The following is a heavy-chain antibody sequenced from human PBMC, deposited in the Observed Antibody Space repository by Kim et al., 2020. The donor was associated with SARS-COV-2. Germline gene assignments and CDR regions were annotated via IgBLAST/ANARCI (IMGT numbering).Heavy chain of an antibody. CDR3: ARDLEQQLGGGFDY. V-gene: IGHV4-61*01. CDR2: IFYTGST. Sequence: SETLSLTCTVSGDSFSRSTYFWSWIRQTPGKGLEWIGSIFYTGSTNYNPSLKSRVNMSLDTSKSQFSVRLRSVTAADTAVYYCARDLEQQLGGGFDYWGRGTLVTVSS. CDR1: GDSFSRSTYF. D-gene: IGHD1-1*01. J-gene: IGHJ4*02.